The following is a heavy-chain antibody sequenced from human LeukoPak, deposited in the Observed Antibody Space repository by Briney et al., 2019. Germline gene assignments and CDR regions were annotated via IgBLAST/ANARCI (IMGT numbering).Heavy chain of an antibody. J-gene: IGHJ5*02. D-gene: IGHD3-16*01. Sequence: SQTLSLTCTVSGGSINSGSYYWSWIRQPAGKGLEWIGRIYTSGSTNYNPSLKSRVTISVDTSKNQFSLKLSSVTAADTAVYYCARTYYDYVWGRPVDNWFDPWGQGTLVTVSS. CDR3: ARTYYDYVWGRPVDNWFDP. CDR1: GGSINSGSYY. V-gene: IGHV4-61*02. CDR2: IYTSGST.